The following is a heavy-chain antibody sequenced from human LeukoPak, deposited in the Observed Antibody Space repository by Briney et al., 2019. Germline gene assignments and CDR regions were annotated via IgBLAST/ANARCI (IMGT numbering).Heavy chain of an antibody. CDR1: GITFSSYW. V-gene: IGHV3-7*01. CDR3: ARDVAVATLPEWFDP. CDR2: IKQDGSEK. Sequence: GGSLRLSCAASGITFSSYWMSWVRQAPGKGLEWVANIKQDGSEKYYVDSVKGRFTISRDNAKNSLYLQMNSLRAEDTAVYYCARDVAVATLPEWFDPWGQGTLVTVSS. D-gene: IGHD6-19*01. J-gene: IGHJ5*02.